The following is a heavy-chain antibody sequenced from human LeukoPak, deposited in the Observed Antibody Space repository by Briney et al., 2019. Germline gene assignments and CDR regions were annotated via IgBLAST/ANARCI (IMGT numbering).Heavy chain of an antibody. J-gene: IGHJ4*02. Sequence: PSETLSLTCAVYAGSFSDYLWTWIRQTPGKGLEWIGDITHSGSTNCNPSLKSRVTISVDTSKNQFSLKLTSVTAADTAVYYCARGAPGYWGQGTLVTVSS. V-gene: IGHV4-34*01. CDR3: ARGAPGY. CDR1: AGSFSDYL. CDR2: ITHSGST.